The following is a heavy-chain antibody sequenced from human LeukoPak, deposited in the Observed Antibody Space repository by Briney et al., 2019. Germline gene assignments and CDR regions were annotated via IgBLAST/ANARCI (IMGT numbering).Heavy chain of an antibody. D-gene: IGHD3-10*01. CDR3: ARGAVSYYGSGSLSYYFDY. J-gene: IGHJ4*02. CDR1: GGSISSYY. CDR2: TYTSGST. V-gene: IGHV4-4*07. Sequence: SETLSLTCTVSGGSISSYYWSWIRQSAGKGLEWIGRTYTSGSTNYNPSLKSRVTISVDKSKNQFSLKLSSVTAADTAVYYCARGAVSYYGSGSLSYYFDYWGQGTLVTVSS.